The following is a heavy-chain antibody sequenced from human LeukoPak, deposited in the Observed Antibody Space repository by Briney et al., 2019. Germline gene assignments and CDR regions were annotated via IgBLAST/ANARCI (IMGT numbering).Heavy chain of an antibody. CDR3: ARKKGVTMIVVVIALDY. J-gene: IGHJ4*02. CDR2: ISSSGSTI. V-gene: IGHV3-48*03. D-gene: IGHD3-22*01. Sequence: GGSLRLSCAASGFTFSSYEMNWVRQAPGKGLEWVSYISSSGSTIYYADSVKGRFTISRDNAKNTLYLQMNSLRAEDTAVYYCARKKGVTMIVVVIALDYWGQGTLVTVSS. CDR1: GFTFSSYE.